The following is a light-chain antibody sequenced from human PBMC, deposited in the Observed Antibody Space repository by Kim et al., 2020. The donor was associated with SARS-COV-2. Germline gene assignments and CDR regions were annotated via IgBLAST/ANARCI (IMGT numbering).Light chain of an antibody. CDR2: RDS. J-gene: IGLJ1*01. CDR1: SSNIGALYA. CDR3: QSYDSSLNGYV. V-gene: IGLV1-40*01. Sequence: QSVLTQPPSVSGAPGHRVTITCTGSSSNIGALYAVHWYQHLPGTAPKLLIYRDSYRPSGVPDRFSGSKSGTSASLAITGLQAEDEADYYCQSYDSSLNGYVFGAGTKVTVL.